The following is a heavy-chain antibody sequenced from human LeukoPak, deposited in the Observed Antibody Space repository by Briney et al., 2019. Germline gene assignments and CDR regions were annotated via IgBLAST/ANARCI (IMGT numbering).Heavy chain of an antibody. Sequence: AGGSLRLSCAASAFSLSAYNMNWVRQAPGKGLEWVSSISYTGTYIYYADSVKGRFTISRDNAQNSLYLQMNSLRAEDTAIYHCVRDRGTYRPIDYWGQGTLVTVSS. CDR1: AFSLSAYN. CDR3: VRDRGTYRPIDY. V-gene: IGHV3-21*04. J-gene: IGHJ4*02. CDR2: ISYTGTYI. D-gene: IGHD1-26*01.